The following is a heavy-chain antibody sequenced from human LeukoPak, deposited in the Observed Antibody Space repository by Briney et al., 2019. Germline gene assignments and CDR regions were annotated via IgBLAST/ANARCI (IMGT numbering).Heavy chain of an antibody. Sequence: ASVKVSCKASGYTFTGYYIHWVRQAPGQGLEWMGWINPNSGGTNYAQKFQGRVTMTRDTSISTAYMELSRLRSDDTAVYYCAREEGGYYPYFDPSGLRTLVTVSS. CDR3: AREEGGYYPYFDP. V-gene: IGHV1-2*02. CDR1: GYTFTGYY. J-gene: IGHJ5*02. D-gene: IGHD3-10*01. CDR2: INPNSGGT.